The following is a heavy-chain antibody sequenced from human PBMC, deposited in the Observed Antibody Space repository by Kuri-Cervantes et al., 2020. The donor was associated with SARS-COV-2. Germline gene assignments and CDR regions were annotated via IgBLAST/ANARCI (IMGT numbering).Heavy chain of an antibody. D-gene: IGHD3-3*01. CDR2: ISNSGSYI. CDR3: ARDCYDFNNGYYTGQFDY. V-gene: IGHV3-21*01. Sequence: GGSLRLSFEVSGFPFRSYSMSWVRQAPGKGLEWVLSISNSGSYIYYADSVRGRFTISRDNAKNSLYLQMNSLRAEDTAVYYCARDCYDFNNGYYTGQFDYWGQGTLVTVSS. CDR1: GFPFRSYS. J-gene: IGHJ4*02.